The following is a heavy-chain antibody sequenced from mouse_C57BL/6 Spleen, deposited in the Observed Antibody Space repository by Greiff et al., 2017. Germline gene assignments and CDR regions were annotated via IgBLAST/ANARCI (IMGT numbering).Heavy chain of an antibody. V-gene: IGHV14-2*01. CDR3: ATFYGNYWFAY. Sequence: VQLQQSGAELVKPGASVKLSCTASGYNINDYYMHWVKQRTEQGLEWIGGIDPEDGDTKYAPKFKGKATLPVDTSSNTAYMQLSSLTSEDTAVYYCATFYGNYWFAYWGQGTLVTVSA. CDR1: GYNINDYY. D-gene: IGHD2-10*01. J-gene: IGHJ3*01. CDR2: IDPEDGDT.